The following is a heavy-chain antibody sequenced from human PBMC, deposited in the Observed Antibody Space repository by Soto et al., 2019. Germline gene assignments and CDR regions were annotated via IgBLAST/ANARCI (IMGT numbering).Heavy chain of an antibody. J-gene: IGHJ4*02. D-gene: IGHD6-19*01. CDR2: INPIDGST. V-gene: IGHV1-46*04. Sequence: SVKVSWKASGYGFTSYYMHWVRKKPEQGLEWMGIINPIDGSTTYAQKLQGRVTMTRDTSTSTVYMGLGSLRSEDTAMYYCARIIGGSVAGYFGYCGRGTLVTVPS. CDR3: ARIIGGSVAGYFGY. CDR1: GYGFTSYY.